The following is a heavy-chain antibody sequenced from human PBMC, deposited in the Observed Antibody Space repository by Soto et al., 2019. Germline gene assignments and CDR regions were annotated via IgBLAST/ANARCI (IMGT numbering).Heavy chain of an antibody. CDR3: ARGLTGSPVPGEY. J-gene: IGHJ4*01. Sequence: QVQLQESGPGLVKPSETLSLTCSVSGGSITSYYWSWIRQPPGKGLELIGSIYSSGSTNYNPSLQSRLIISVDTSRNQFSLKLNSVTTADTALYFCARGLTGSPVPGEYWGHGSLVTVSS. D-gene: IGHD3-16*01. CDR2: IYSSGST. CDR1: GGSITSYY. V-gene: IGHV4-59*01.